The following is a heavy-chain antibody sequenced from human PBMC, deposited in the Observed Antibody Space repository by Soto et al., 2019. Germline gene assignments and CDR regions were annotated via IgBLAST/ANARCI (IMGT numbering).Heavy chain of an antibody. CDR1: GGSISSYY. J-gene: IGHJ3*02. CDR3: ASSPGPRVTRKGDVFVM. CDR2: IYYSGST. V-gene: IGHV4-59*01. Sequence: SETLSLTCTVSGGSISSYYWSWIRQPPGKGLEWIGYIYYSGSTNYNPSLKSRVTISVDTSKNQFSLKLSSVTAADTAVYYCASSPGPRVTRKGDVFVMGAQGTMVPV. D-gene: IGHD4-17*01.